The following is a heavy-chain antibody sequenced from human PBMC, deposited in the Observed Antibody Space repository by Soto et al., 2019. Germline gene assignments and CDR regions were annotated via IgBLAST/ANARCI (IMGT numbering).Heavy chain of an antibody. V-gene: IGHV3-49*03. CDR1: GFTFGDYA. CDR2: IRSNTYGGTT. Sequence: QPGGSLRLSCTTSGFTFGDYAMSWFRQAPGKGLEWVGYIRSNTYGGTTEYAASVKGRFTISRDDSKRVAHLQMNSLESEDTAVYYCARRKYLDYWGQGT. CDR3: ARRKYLDY. J-gene: IGHJ4*02.